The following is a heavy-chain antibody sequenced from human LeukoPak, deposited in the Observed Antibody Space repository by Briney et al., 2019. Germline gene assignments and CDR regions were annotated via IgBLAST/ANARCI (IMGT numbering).Heavy chain of an antibody. J-gene: IGHJ3*02. Sequence: ASVKVSCKASGYTFTSYYMHWVRQAPGQGLEWMGIINPSGGSTSYAQKFQGRVTMTRDTSTSTVYMELSSLRSEDTAVYYCARGVGRQWLVIDAFDIWGQGTMVTVSS. D-gene: IGHD6-19*01. CDR1: GYTFTSYY. CDR2: INPSGGST. V-gene: IGHV1-46*01. CDR3: ARGVGRQWLVIDAFDI.